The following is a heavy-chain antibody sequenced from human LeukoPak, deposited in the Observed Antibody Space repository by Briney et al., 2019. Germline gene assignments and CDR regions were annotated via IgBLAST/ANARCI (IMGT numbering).Heavy chain of an antibody. Sequence: ASVKVSCKASGYTFTTYAMHWVRQAPGQRLEWMGWINAGNGDTKYSQKFQGRVTITRDTSASTAYMELSSLRSEDTGVYYCARGRYCTTTCCLNWFDPWGQGTLVTVSS. J-gene: IGHJ5*02. V-gene: IGHV1-3*01. CDR2: INAGNGDT. CDR1: GYTFTTYA. CDR3: ARGRYCTTTCCLNWFDP. D-gene: IGHD2-2*01.